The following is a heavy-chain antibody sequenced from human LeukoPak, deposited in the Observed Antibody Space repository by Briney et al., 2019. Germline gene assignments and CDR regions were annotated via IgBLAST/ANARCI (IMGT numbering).Heavy chain of an antibody. J-gene: IGHJ5*02. V-gene: IGHV1-69*01. CDR2: IIPIFGTA. CDR3: ARAHQWELLWDWCDP. Sequence: SSVKVSCKASGGTFSSYAISWVRQAPGQGLEWMGGIIPIFGTANYAQKFQGRVTITADESTSTAYMELSSLRSEDTAVYYCARAHQWELLWDWCDPWGQGTLVTVSS. CDR1: GGTFSSYA. D-gene: IGHD1-26*01.